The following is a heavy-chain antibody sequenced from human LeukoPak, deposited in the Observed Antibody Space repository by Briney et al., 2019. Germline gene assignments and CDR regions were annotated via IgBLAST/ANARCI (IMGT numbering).Heavy chain of an antibody. V-gene: IGHV3-21*01. D-gene: IGHD1-26*01. CDR3: ARGGSYYGGYYFDS. CDR2: ITGTSSYI. J-gene: IGHJ4*01. Sequence: GGSLRLSCAVSGFTFRPYTMNWVRQPPGKGLEWVSSITGTSSYIYYADSVKGRFTISRDDAKNSLSLHMNSLRAEDTAVYYCARGGSYYGGYYFDSWGLGTLVTVSS. CDR1: GFTFRPYT.